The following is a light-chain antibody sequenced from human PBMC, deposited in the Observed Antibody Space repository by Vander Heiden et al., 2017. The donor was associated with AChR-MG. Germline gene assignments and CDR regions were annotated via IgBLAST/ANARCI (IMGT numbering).Light chain of an antibody. CDR3: QSYDSSLSGSL. CDR2: GNS. J-gene: IGLJ2*01. CDR1: SSNIGAGYD. V-gene: IGLV1-40*01. Sequence: QSVLTQPPSVSGAPGQRITISCAGSSSNIGAGYDVHWYQQFPGTAPKLLIYGNSNRPSGVPDRFSGSKSGTSASLAITGLHAEDEANYYCQSYDSSLSGSLFGGGTKVTVL.